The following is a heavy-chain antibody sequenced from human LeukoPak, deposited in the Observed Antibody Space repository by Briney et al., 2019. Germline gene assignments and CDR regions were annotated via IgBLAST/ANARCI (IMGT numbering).Heavy chain of an antibody. J-gene: IGHJ4*02. Sequence: ASVKVSCKASGYTFTSYYMHWVRQAPGQGLEWMGIINPSGGSTSYAQKFQGRVTMTRDTSTSTVYMELSSLRSEDTAVYYCARGPTMVRGVMIPSDYWGQGTLVTVPS. CDR1: GYTFTSYY. D-gene: IGHD3-10*01. CDR2: INPSGGST. V-gene: IGHV1-46*01. CDR3: ARGPTMVRGVMIPSDY.